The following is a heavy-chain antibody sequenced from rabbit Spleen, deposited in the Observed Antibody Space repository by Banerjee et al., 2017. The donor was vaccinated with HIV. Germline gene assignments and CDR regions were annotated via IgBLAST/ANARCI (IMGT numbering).Heavy chain of an antibody. V-gene: IGHV1S45*01. J-gene: IGHJ4*01. Sequence: QEQLVESGGGLVQPGGSLKLSCKASGFDFSSYGVSWVRQAPGKGLEWIGCINTGTGITDYATWAKGRFTISKTSSTTVTLQVTSLTAADTATYFCTRDDGSGHYIDGYFNLWGPGTLVTVS. CDR1: GFDFSSYG. D-gene: IGHD1-1*01. CDR2: INTGTGIT. CDR3: TRDDGSGHYIDGYFNL.